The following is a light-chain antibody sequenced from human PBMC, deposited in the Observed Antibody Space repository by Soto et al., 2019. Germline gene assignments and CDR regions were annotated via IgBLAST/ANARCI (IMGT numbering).Light chain of an antibody. CDR1: SSDVGNYNF. CDR2: EGS. V-gene: IGLV2-23*01. J-gene: IGLJ1*01. Sequence: SVLTQPASVSGSPGQSITISCTGTSSDVGNYNFVSWYQQHPGKAPKLMIYEGSKRPSGVSNRFSGSKSGNTASLTISGLQAEDEADYYCCSYAGSSTYVFGTGTKVTVL. CDR3: CSYAGSSTYV.